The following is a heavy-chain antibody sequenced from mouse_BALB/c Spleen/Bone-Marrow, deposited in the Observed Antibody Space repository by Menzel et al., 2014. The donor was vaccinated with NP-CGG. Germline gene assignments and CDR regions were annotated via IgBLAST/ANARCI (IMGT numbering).Heavy chain of an antibody. V-gene: IGHV1S81*02. Sequence: VQLQQSGAELVKPGASVKLSCKASGYTFTGYWMHWVKQRPGQGLEWIGEINPSNGRTNYNEKFKGKATFAADTSSNTAYMQLSSLTSEDSAVYYCARRGISWFAYWGQGTLVTVSA. CDR3: ARRGISWFAY. CDR2: INPSNGRT. CDR1: GYTFTGYW. J-gene: IGHJ3*01.